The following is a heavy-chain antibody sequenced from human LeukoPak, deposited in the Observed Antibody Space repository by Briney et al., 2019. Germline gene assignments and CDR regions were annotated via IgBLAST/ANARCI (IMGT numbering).Heavy chain of an antibody. D-gene: IGHD6-13*01. CDR2: IIPIFGTA. CDR1: GYTFTSYG. Sequence: ASVKVSCKASGYTFTSYGISWVRQAPGQGLEWMGGIIPIFGTANYAQKFQGRVTITADESTSTAYMELSSLRSEDTAVYYCARYLSSWYDYWGQGTLVTVSS. J-gene: IGHJ4*02. V-gene: IGHV1-69*13. CDR3: ARYLSSWYDY.